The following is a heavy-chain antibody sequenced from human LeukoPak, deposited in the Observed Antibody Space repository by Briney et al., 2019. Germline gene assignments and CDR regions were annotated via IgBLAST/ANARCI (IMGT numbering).Heavy chain of an antibody. D-gene: IGHD3-16*01. CDR2: ISSSGSTI. J-gene: IGHJ6*02. Sequence: GGSLRLSCAASGFTFSSYEMNWVRQASGKGLEWVSYISSSGSTIYYADSVKGRFTISRDNAKNSLYLQMNSLRAEDTAVYYCARDYAFGATYYYYYGMDVWGQGTTVTVSS. CDR3: ARDYAFGATYYYYYGMDV. V-gene: IGHV3-48*03. CDR1: GFTFSSYE.